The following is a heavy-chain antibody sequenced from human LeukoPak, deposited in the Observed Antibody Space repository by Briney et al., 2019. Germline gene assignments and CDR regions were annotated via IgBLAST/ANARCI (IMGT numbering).Heavy chain of an antibody. CDR3: AKGYYYDSSGCFDY. J-gene: IGHJ4*02. D-gene: IGHD3-22*01. V-gene: IGHV3-9*01. CDR2: ISWNSGSI. CDR1: GFTFDDYA. Sequence: GGSLRLSCAASGFTFDDYAMHWVRQAPGKGLEWVSGISWNSGSIGYADSVKGRFTISRDNAKNSLYLQMNSLRAEDTALYYCAKGYYYDSSGCFDYWGQGTLVTASS.